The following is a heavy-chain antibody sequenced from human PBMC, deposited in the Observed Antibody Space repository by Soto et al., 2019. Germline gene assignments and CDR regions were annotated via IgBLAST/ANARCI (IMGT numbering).Heavy chain of an antibody. D-gene: IGHD1-20*01. CDR3: ARDGITGTFWFDY. V-gene: IGHV3-33*01. J-gene: IGHJ4*02. Sequence: QVQLVESGGGVVQPGRSLRLSCAASGFTFSSYGMHWVRQAPGKGLEWVAVIWYDGSNKYYADSVKGRFTISRDNSKNTLYLQMNSPRAEDTAVYYCARDGITGTFWFDYWGQGTLVTVSS. CDR2: IWYDGSNK. CDR1: GFTFSSYG.